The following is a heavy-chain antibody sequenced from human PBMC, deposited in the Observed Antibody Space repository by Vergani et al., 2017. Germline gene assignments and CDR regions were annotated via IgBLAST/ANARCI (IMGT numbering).Heavy chain of an antibody. CDR3: ANPRRGSGSYVDY. D-gene: IGHD3-10*01. V-gene: IGHV3-30*02. CDR1: GFTFSSHG. J-gene: IGHJ4*02. Sequence: QVQLVESEGGVVQPGRSLTLSCVASGFTFSSHGMHWVRQAPGKGLEWVAFIRYDGSNKYYADSVKGRFTISRDNSKNTLYLQMNSLRAEDTAVYYCANPRRGSGSYVDYWGQGTLVTVSS. CDR2: IRYDGSNK.